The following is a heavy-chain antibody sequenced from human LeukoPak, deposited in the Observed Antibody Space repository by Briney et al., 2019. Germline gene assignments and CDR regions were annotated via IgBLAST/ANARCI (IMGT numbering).Heavy chain of an antibody. J-gene: IGHJ4*02. V-gene: IGHV3-23*01. CDR3: AKASASFGVVMQGFDY. CDR2: ISGSGGST. Sequence: GGSLRLSCAASGFTFSSYAMSWVRQAPGKGLEWVSAISGSGGSTYYADSVKGRFTISRDNSKNTLYLQMNSLRAEDTAEYYCAKASASFGVVMQGFDYWGQGTLVTVSS. CDR1: GFTFSSYA. D-gene: IGHD3-3*01.